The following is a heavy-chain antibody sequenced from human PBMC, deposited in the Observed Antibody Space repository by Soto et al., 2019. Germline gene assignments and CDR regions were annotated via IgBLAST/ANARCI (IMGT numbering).Heavy chain of an antibody. CDR2: ISSSGSTI. J-gene: IGHJ6*02. CDR3: ARDEGIYCSGGSCYEWAGIYYYGMDV. V-gene: IGHV3-11*01. Sequence: GGSLRLSCAASGFTFSDYYMSWIRQAPGKGLEWVSYISSSGSTIYYADSVKGRFTISRDNAKNSLYLQTNSLRAEDTAVYYCARDEGIYCSGGSCYEWAGIYYYGMDVWGQGTTVTVSS. D-gene: IGHD2-15*01. CDR1: GFTFSDYY.